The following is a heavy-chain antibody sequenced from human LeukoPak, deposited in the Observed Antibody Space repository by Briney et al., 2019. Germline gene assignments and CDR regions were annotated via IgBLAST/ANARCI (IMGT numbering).Heavy chain of an antibody. Sequence: SETLSLTCTVSGGSISSSSYYWGWIRQPPGKGLEWIGSIYYSGSTYYNPSLKSRVTISVDTSKNQFSLKLSSVTAADTAVYYCASVSGGYFDYWGQETLVTVSS. CDR1: GGSISSSSYY. D-gene: IGHD1-26*01. V-gene: IGHV4-39*07. CDR2: IYYSGST. CDR3: ASVSGGYFDY. J-gene: IGHJ4*02.